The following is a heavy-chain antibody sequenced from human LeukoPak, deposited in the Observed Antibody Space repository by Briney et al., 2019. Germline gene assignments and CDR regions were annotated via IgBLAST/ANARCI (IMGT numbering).Heavy chain of an antibody. CDR2: INPNSGGT. V-gene: IGHV1-2*02. D-gene: IGHD3/OR15-3a*01. J-gene: IGHJ4*02. Sequence: AAMKVSCKASGYTFTDYYIHWVRQAPGQGLEWMGWINPNSGGTKYARNFQDRVTMTRDTSISTAYMEVRSLRSDDTAVYYCARGDWLDYWGQGTLVTVSS. CDR1: GYTFTDYY. CDR3: ARGDWLDY.